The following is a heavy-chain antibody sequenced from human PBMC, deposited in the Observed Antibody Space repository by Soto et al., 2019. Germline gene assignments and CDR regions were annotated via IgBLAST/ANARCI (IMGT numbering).Heavy chain of an antibody. D-gene: IGHD2-15*01. CDR3: ASSVEGYCSGGSCFDY. CDR2: IIPILGIA. CDR1: GGTFSSYT. V-gene: IGHV1-69*02. J-gene: IGHJ4*02. Sequence: QVQLVQSGAEVKKPRSSVKVSCKGSGGTFSSYTISWVRQAPGQGLEWMGRIIPILGIANYAQKFQGRVTITADKSTSTAYREMSSMRSEDTAVYYCASSVEGYCSGGSCFDYWGQGTLVTVSS.